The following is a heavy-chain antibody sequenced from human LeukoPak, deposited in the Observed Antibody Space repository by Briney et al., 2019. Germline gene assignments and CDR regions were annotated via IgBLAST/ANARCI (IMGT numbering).Heavy chain of an antibody. CDR3: ARGLSNSLLELNSGAFDI. J-gene: IGHJ3*02. D-gene: IGHD1-7*01. Sequence: SSETLSLTCTVSGGSISSSSYYWGWIRQPPGKGLEWIGSIYYSGSTNYNPSLKSRVTISVDTSKNQFSLKLSSVTAADTAVYYCARGLSNSLLELNSGAFDIWGQGTMVTVSS. CDR1: GGSISSSSYY. CDR2: IYYSGST. V-gene: IGHV4-39*07.